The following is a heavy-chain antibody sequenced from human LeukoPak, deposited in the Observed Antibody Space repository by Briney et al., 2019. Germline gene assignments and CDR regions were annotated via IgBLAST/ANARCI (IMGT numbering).Heavy chain of an antibody. CDR1: VYTFTGYY. CDR3: ARVVGGNYYGSETDDY. V-gene: IGHV1-2*02. Sequence: GASLKVSCKASVYTFTGYYMHWVRQAPGQGVGWMGWLNPNSGGTNYAQKFQGRVNRTRDTSISTAYMELSRLRSDDTAVYYCARVVGGNYYGSETDDYWGQGTLVTVSS. CDR2: LNPNSGGT. D-gene: IGHD3-10*01. J-gene: IGHJ4*02.